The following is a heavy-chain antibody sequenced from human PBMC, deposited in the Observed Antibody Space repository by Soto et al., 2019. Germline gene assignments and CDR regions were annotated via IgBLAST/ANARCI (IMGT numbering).Heavy chain of an antibody. CDR3: ARDRLRYNWNDFPYYYYGMDV. V-gene: IGHV3-30-3*01. CDR1: GFTFSSYA. D-gene: IGHD1-1*01. Sequence: QVQLVESGGGVVQPGRSLRLSCAASGFTFSSYAMHWVRQAPGKGVEWVAVISYDGSNKYNADSVKGRFTISRDNSKNTLYLQMNSLRAEDTAVYYCARDRLRYNWNDFPYYYYGMDVWGQGTTVTVSS. CDR2: ISYDGSNK. J-gene: IGHJ6*02.